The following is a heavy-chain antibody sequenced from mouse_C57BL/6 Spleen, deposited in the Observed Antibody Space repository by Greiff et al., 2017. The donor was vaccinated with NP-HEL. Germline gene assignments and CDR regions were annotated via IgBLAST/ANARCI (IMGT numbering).Heavy chain of an antibody. Sequence: QVQLQQPGAELVKPGASVKLSCKASGYTFTSYWMQWVKQRPGPGLEWIGEIDPSDSYTNYNQKFKGKATLTVDTSSSTAYMQLSSLTAEDSAVYYCARKSFDVWGTGTTVTVSS. J-gene: IGHJ1*03. V-gene: IGHV1-50*01. CDR1: GYTFTSYW. CDR2: IDPSDSYT. CDR3: ARKSFDV.